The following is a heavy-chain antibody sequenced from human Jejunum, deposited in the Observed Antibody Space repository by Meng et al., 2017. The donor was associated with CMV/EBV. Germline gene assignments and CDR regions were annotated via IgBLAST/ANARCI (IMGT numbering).Heavy chain of an antibody. D-gene: IGHD1-26*01. V-gene: IGHV4-39*01. CDR3: ARALQVGVAGRGASGY. CDR1: ITRTSSY. Sequence: ITRTSSYWDWIRHSPGKGLEWIGTIYYDGTTYYNPSLKSRVTISVDSSKNQFSLSLTSVTAADTAVYYCARALQVGVAGRGASGYWGQGTLVTVSS. J-gene: IGHJ4*02. CDR2: IYYDGTT.